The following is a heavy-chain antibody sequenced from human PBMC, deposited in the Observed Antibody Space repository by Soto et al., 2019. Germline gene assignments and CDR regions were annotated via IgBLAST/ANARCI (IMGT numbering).Heavy chain of an antibody. D-gene: IGHD4-17*01. CDR3: AKDYSTVTTDPLSVVLFDY. CDR2: ITSDGRT. CDR1: GFTFSSYA. Sequence: PWGSLRLSCAASGFTFSSYAMILFRHSPFKWLEWVSIITSDGRTYYADSVKGRFTISRDNSKNTVYLQMNSLRAEDTAVYYCAKDYSTVTTDPLSVVLFDYWGQGALVTVSS. V-gene: IGHV3-23*01. J-gene: IGHJ4*02.